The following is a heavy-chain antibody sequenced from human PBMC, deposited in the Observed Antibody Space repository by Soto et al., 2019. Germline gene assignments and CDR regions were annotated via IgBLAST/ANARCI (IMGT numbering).Heavy chain of an antibody. CDR3: AHSCPSCHIYYDSSVSSWWFDP. Sequence: QISLQESGLMLLKPTQPLTLTCTFSGFSLSTSGVGVGWIRQPPGKALEWLALIFWNDDKRYSPSLKSRLSITKDTPKTQVVLTMGNMGPVDTGTYYCAHSCPSCHIYYDSSVSSWWFDPWGPGALVTVSS. CDR2: IFWNDDK. D-gene: IGHD3-22*01. CDR1: GFSLSTSGVG. V-gene: IGHV2-5*01. J-gene: IGHJ5*02.